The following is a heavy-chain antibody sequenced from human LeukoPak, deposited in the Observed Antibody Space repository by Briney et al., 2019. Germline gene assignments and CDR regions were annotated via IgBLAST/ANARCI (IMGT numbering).Heavy chain of an antibody. Sequence: GASVKVSCKVSGYTLTELSMHWVRQAPGKGLEWMGGFDPEDGETIYAQEFQGRVTMTEDTSTDTAYMELSSLRSEDTAVYYCATVLVGDIVVVPAQNWFDPWGQGTLVTVSS. D-gene: IGHD2-2*01. J-gene: IGHJ5*02. V-gene: IGHV1-24*01. CDR1: GYTLTELS. CDR2: FDPEDGET. CDR3: ATVLVGDIVVVPAQNWFDP.